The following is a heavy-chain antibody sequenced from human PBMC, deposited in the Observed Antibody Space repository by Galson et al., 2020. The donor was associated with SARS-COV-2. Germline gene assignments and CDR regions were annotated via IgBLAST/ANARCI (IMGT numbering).Heavy chain of an antibody. CDR1: GYTFTGYY. CDR3: ARDPENFLTIDD. Sequence: ASVTVSCMASGYTFTGYYIHWVRQAPGKGLAWMGWIIPTRGATHYAQRIQGRVTMTGDTSMTTVNMELSSLRSDDTSVYYCARDPENFLTIDDWGQGAMVTVSS. CDR2: IIPTRGAT. J-gene: IGHJ4*02. D-gene: IGHD4-17*01. V-gene: IGHV1-2*02.